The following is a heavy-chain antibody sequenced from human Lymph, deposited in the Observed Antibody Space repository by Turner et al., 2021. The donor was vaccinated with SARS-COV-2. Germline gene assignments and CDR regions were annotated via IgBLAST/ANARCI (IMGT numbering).Heavy chain of an antibody. V-gene: IGHV3-30*03. Sequence: QVQLVESGGGVVQPGRSLRLSCAASGFTFISYGMHWVRQAPGKGLEWVAVISYDGGHKSYADSVKGRFTIPRDNSKNTLYLQMISLRAEDTAVYYCAWALYYYYGMDVWGQGTTVTVSS. CDR1: GFTFISYG. J-gene: IGHJ6*02. CDR2: ISYDGGHK. CDR3: AWALYYYYGMDV.